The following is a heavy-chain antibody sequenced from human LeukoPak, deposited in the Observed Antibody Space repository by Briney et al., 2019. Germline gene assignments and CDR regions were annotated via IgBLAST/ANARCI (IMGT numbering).Heavy chain of an antibody. CDR2: ISAESAAT. J-gene: IGHJ4*02. D-gene: IGHD6-19*01. CDR3: AKRLAMTGTYHFDY. Sequence: GGSLRFSCTASGFTFSGYSMIWVRQAPGKGPEWVSSISAESAATNYADSVKGRFTISRDNSKNTLYLQMNSLRAEDTAVYYCAKRLAMTGTYHFDYWGQGTLVTVSS. CDR1: GFTFSGYS. V-gene: IGHV3-23*01.